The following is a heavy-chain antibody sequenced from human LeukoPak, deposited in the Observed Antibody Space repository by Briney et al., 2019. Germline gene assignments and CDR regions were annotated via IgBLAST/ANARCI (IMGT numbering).Heavy chain of an antibody. D-gene: IGHD6-13*01. Sequence: SETLSLTCAVYGGSFSGYYWSWIRQPPGKGLEWIGEINHSGSTNYNPSLKSRVTISVDTSKNQFSLKLSSVTAADTAVYYCARDDSSGWYYFDYWGQGTLVTVSS. V-gene: IGHV4-34*01. CDR1: GGSFSGYY. J-gene: IGHJ4*02. CDR2: INHSGST. CDR3: ARDDSSGWYYFDY.